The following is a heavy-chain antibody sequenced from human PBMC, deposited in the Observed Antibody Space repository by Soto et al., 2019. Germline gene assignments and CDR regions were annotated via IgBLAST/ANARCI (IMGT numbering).Heavy chain of an antibody. CDR2: FDPEDGET. V-gene: IGHV1-24*01. J-gene: IGHJ6*02. D-gene: IGHD3-10*01. Sequence: ASVKVSCKVSGYTLTELSMHWVRQAPGKGLEWMGGFDPEDGETIYAQKFQGRVTMTEDTSTDTAYMELSSLRSEDTAVYYCATDRRFGELHADYYYYYGMDVWGQGTTVPVS. CDR3: ATDRRFGELHADYYYYYGMDV. CDR1: GYTLTELS.